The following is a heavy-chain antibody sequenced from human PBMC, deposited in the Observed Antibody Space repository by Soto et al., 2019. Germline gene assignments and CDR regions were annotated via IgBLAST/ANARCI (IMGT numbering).Heavy chain of an antibody. CDR3: ARDILSSWSGWFDP. Sequence: GASVKVSCKASGYTFTSYAMHWVRQAPGQRLEWMGWINAGNGNTKCSQKFQGRVTITRDTSASTAYMELSSLRSEDTAVCYCARDILSSWSGWFDPWGQGTLVTVSS. V-gene: IGHV1-3*01. CDR1: GYTFTSYA. J-gene: IGHJ5*02. CDR2: INAGNGNT.